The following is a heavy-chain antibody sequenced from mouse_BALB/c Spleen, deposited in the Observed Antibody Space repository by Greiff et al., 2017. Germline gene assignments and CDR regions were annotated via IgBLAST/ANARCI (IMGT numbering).Heavy chain of an antibody. J-gene: IGHJ4*01. CDR2: INPDSSTI. V-gene: IGHV4-1*02. D-gene: IGHD1-1*01. CDR1: GFDFSRYW. Sequence: EVKLMESGGGLVQPGGSLKLSCAASGFDFSRYWMSWVRQAPGKGLEWIGEINPDSSTINYTPSLKDKFIISRDNAKNTLYLQMSKVRSEDTALYYCARGGDYSFYAMDYWGQGTSVTVSS. CDR3: ARGGDYSFYAMDY.